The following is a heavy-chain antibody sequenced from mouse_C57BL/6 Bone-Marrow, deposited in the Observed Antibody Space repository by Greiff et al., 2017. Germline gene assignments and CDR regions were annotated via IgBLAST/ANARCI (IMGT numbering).Heavy chain of an antibody. D-gene: IGHD2-2*01. CDR3: ARALSTMVTRDFDY. CDR2: INPNYGTT. J-gene: IGHJ2*01. V-gene: IGHV1-39*01. CDR1: GYSFTDYN. Sequence: EVQLQQSGPELVKPGASVKISCKASGYSFTDYNMNWVKQSNGKSLEWIGVINPNYGTTNYNQKYKGKATLTVDQSSSTAYMQLNSLTSEDSAVYYCARALSTMVTRDFDYWGQGTTLTVSS.